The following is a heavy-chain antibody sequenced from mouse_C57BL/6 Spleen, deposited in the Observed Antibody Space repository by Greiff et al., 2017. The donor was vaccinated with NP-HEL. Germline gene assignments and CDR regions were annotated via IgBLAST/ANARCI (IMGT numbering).Heavy chain of an antibody. CDR1: GYTFTSYW. CDR2: IYPSDSET. CDR3: ARGGTVYWYFDV. D-gene: IGHD4-1*01. J-gene: IGHJ1*03. V-gene: IGHV1-61*01. Sequence: QVQLQQPGAELVRPGSSVKLSCKASGYTFTSYWMDWVKQRPGQGLEWIGNIYPSDSETHYNQEFKDKATLTVDKSSSTAYMQLSSLTSEDSAVYYCARGGTVYWYFDVWGTGTTVTVSS.